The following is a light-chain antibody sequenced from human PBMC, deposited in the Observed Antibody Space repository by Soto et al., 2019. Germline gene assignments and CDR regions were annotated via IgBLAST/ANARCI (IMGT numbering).Light chain of an antibody. CDR1: QDIRGA. CDR2: DVS. Sequence: AIQLTQSPSSLSASVGDRVTITCRASQDIRGALAWYQQKPGKAPEILIYDVSILESGVPSRFSGSSSGTDFTLTISSLQPGDFATYYCQQFNSYPITFGQGTRLEIK. J-gene: IGKJ5*01. CDR3: QQFNSYPIT. V-gene: IGKV1-13*02.